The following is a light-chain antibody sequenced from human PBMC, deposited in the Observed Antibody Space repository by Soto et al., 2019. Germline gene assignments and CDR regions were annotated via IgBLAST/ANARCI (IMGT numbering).Light chain of an antibody. J-gene: IGLJ1*01. CDR3: SSYTDNSTLV. CDR2: EVS. V-gene: IGLV2-14*01. Sequence: QSALTQPASVSGSPGQSITISCTGTSSEVGGYNYVSWYQQHPDTAPKLILYEVSNRPSGASNRFSGSKSGNTASLTISGLQTEDGADYYCSSYTDNSTLVFGTGTKVTVL. CDR1: SSEVGGYNY.